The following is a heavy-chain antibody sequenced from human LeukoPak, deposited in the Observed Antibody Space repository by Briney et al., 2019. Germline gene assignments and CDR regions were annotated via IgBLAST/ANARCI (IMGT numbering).Heavy chain of an antibody. CDR2: ISSSSSYI. J-gene: IGHJ6*02. CDR3: ARYGDPSLDPYYYYGMDV. V-gene: IGHV3-21*01. Sequence: GGSLRLSCAASGFTFSSYSMNWVRQAPGKGLEWVSSISSSSSYIYYADPVKGRFTISRDNAKNSLYLQMNSLRAEDTAVYYCARYGDPSLDPYYYYGMDVWGQGTTVTVSS. D-gene: IGHD4-17*01. CDR1: GFTFSSYS.